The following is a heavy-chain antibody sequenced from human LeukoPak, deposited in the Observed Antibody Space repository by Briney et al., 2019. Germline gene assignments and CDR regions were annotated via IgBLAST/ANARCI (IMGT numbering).Heavy chain of an antibody. J-gene: IGHJ5*02. V-gene: IGHV4-34*01. CDR1: SGSFSGYY. Sequence: SETLSLTCAVYSGSFSGYYWSWIRQPPGKGLEWIGEINHSGSTNYNPSLKSRVTISVDTSKNQFSLKLSSVTAADTAVYYCARGKRIQLWKAVTNWFDPWGQGTLVTVSS. D-gene: IGHD5-18*01. CDR3: ARGKRIQLWKAVTNWFDP. CDR2: INHSGST.